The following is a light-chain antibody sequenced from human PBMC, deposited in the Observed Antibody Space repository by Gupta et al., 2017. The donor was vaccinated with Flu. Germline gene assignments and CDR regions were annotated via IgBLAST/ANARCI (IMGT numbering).Light chain of an antibody. V-gene: IGLV3-19*01. CDR1: SLRKYY. CDR3: DSRDSSGKHLL. J-gene: IGLJ3*02. CDR2: GKN. Sequence: SSELTQDPAVSVSLGQPVRITCQGDSLRKYYVSWYQQKPGEAPMVVMYGKNKRPSGIPERFSGSTSGDTASLIITGAQAEDEADYYCDSRDSSGKHLLFGGGTKVTVL.